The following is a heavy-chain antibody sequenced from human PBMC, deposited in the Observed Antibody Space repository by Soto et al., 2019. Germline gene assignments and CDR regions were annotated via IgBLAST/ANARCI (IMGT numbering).Heavy chain of an antibody. CDR1: GGSFSGYY. CDR3: AREGLGACGGDCYVFDY. CDR2: INHSGST. J-gene: IGHJ4*02. D-gene: IGHD2-21*02. Sequence: QVQLQQWGAGLLKPSETLSLTCAVYGGSFSGYYWSWIRQPPGKGLEWIGEINHSGSTNYNPSLKSRVTISVDTSKNQFSLKLSSVTAADTAVYYCAREGLGACGGDCYVFDYWGQGTLVTVSS. V-gene: IGHV4-34*01.